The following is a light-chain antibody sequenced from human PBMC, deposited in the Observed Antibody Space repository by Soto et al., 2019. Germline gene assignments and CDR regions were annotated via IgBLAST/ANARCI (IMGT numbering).Light chain of an antibody. V-gene: IGKV1-39*01. J-gene: IGKJ1*01. CDR1: QSISSY. CDR2: AAS. Sequence: IQMTQSPSSLSASVGDRVTITCRASQSISSYLNWYQQKPGKAPKLLIYAASSLQSGVPSRFSCSGSHQYFTLTISSLQPEDFPTYYCQQSYSIQPTLVQGSKVHIQ. CDR3: QQSYSIQPT.